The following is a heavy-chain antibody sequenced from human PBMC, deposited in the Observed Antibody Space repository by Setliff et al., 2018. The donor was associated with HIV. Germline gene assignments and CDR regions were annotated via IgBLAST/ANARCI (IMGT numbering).Heavy chain of an antibody. V-gene: IGHV4-39*01. D-gene: IGHD2-21*01. CDR1: CVSINRTDHY. CDR2: VSQSGST. J-gene: IGHJ5*02. CDR3: ARVPVAGANWFDP. Sequence: PSETLSLTCSVSCVSINRTDHYWGWIRQSPGKRLEWIGSVSQSGSTYYNPSLKSRITISVDRSKNLFSLKLISVTAADQGVYYCARVPVAGANWFDPWGLGTRVTVSS.